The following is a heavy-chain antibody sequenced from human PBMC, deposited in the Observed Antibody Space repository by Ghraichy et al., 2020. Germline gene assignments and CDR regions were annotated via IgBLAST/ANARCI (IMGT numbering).Heavy chain of an antibody. V-gene: IGHV3-48*02. CDR1: GFTFSSYG. CDR2: ITSSSRSR. D-gene: IGHD4-23*01. CDR3: ARASRVVRFYYYDGVDV. J-gene: IGHJ6*02. Sequence: LSLTCVGSGFTFSSYGMNWVRQSPGKGLEWVSYITSSSRSRFYADSVKGRFTISRDNAQNSLSLQMNSLRDEDTAIYYCARASRVVRFYYYDGVDVWGQGTTVTVSS.